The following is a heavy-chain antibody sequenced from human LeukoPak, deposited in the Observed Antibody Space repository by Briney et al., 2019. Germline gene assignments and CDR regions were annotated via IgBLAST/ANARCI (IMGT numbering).Heavy chain of an antibody. J-gene: IGHJ3*02. CDR1: GFTFSSYG. CDR3: ARDRAAATWYVDAFDI. V-gene: IGHV3-30*03. D-gene: IGHD2-15*01. Sequence: GGSLRLSCAASGFTFSSYGMHWVRQAPGKGLEWVAVISYDGSNKYYADSVKGRFTISRDNSKNTLYLQMNSLRAEDTAVYYCARDRAAATWYVDAFDIWGQGTMVTVSS. CDR2: ISYDGSNK.